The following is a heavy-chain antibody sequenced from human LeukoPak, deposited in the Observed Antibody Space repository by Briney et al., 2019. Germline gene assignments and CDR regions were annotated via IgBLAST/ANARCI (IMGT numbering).Heavy chain of an antibody. CDR1: GITFNSYT. J-gene: IGHJ6*03. D-gene: IGHD2-21*01. CDR2: ISFSSTYI. V-gene: IGHV3-21*01. CDR3: ARDLFDYMDV. Sequence: GGSLRLSCAASGITFNSYTMNWVRQAPGKGLEWVSSISFSSTYIYYADSVKGRFTISRDNAKNSLYLQMNSLRAEDTAVYYCARDLFDYMDVWGKGTTVTVSS.